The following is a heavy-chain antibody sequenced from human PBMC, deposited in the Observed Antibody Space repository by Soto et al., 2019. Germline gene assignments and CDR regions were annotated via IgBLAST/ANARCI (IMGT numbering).Heavy chain of an antibody. J-gene: IGHJ6*02. V-gene: IGHV3-21*01. CDR2: ISSSSSYI. CDR1: GFTFSSYS. Sequence: PGGSLRLSCAASGFTFSSYSMNWVRQATGKGLEWVSSISSSSSYIYYADSVKGRYTISRDNAKNSLYLQMNSLRAEDTAVYYSAKSDGGGYYYYYYGMDVWGQGTTVTVSS. D-gene: IGHD3-16*01. CDR3: AKSDGGGYYYYYYGMDV.